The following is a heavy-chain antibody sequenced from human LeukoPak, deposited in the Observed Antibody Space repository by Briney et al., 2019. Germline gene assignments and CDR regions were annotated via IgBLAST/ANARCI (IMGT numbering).Heavy chain of an antibody. CDR3: ARAPYYYYYMDV. CDR1: GSTFSSHA. Sequence: PGGSLRLSCAASGSTFSSHAMHWVRQAPGEGLEYVSAISSNGGSTYYANSVKGRFTISRDNSKNTLYLQMGSLRAEDMAVYYCARAPYYYYYMDVWGKGTTVTVSS. CDR2: ISSNGGST. V-gene: IGHV3-64*01. J-gene: IGHJ6*03.